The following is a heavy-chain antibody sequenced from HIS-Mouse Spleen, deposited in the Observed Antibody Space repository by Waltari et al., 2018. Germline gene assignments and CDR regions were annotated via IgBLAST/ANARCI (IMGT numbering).Heavy chain of an antibody. CDR2: ISSSSSTI. CDR3: ARDPGGIAAAGPGFDY. D-gene: IGHD6-13*01. Sequence: EVQLVESGGGLVQPGGSLRLSCAASGFTFSSYSMNWVRQAPGKGLEWVSYISSSSSTIYYADSVKGRFTIARDNAKNSLYLQMNSLRDEDTAVYYCARDPGGIAAAGPGFDYWGQGTLVTVSS. V-gene: IGHV3-48*02. CDR1: GFTFSSYS. J-gene: IGHJ4*02.